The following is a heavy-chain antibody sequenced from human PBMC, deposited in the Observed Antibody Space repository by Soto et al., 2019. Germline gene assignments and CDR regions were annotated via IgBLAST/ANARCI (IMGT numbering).Heavy chain of an antibody. V-gene: IGHV4-59*02. CDR1: GGSVSTYY. D-gene: IGHD2-21*01. CDR2: TSYSGNT. Sequence: QVQLQESGPGLLKPSETLSLTCTISGGSVSTYYWSWIRQPPGKELEWIGLTSYSGNTNYNPSLRSRVDMAVDTSKTKFSLTLSSVNAADTAVYYCARDKVWPFVYWGRGTLVTVS. J-gene: IGHJ4*02. CDR3: ARDKVWPFVY.